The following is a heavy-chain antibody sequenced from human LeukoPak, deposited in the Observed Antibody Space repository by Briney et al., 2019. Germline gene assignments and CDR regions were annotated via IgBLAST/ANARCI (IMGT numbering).Heavy chain of an antibody. D-gene: IGHD2-2*01. CDR1: GYTFTGYG. V-gene: IGHV1-18*01. J-gene: IGHJ4*02. CDR3: ARTVSCSSTSCYLSDY. Sequence: GASVKVSCKASGYTFTGYGISWVRHAPGQGLELMGWISAYNGNTNYAQKLQGRVTMTTDTSTSTAYMELRSLRSDDTAVYYCARTVSCSSTSCYLSDYWGQGTLVTVSS. CDR2: ISAYNGNT.